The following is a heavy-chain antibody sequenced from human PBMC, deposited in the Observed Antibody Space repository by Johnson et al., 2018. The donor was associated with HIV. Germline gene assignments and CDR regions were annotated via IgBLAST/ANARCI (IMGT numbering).Heavy chain of an antibody. V-gene: IGHV3-20*04. CDR2: INWNGGST. Sequence: EVQLVESGGGLVQPGGSLRLSCAASGFTFSSYWMHWVRQAPEKGLEWVSGINWNGGSTGYADSVKGRFTISRDNAKNSLYLQMNSLRAEDTALYYCATGENLKWELRFVDAFDIWGQGTMVTVSS. D-gene: IGHD1-26*01. CDR3: ATGENLKWELRFVDAFDI. J-gene: IGHJ3*02. CDR1: GFTFSSYW.